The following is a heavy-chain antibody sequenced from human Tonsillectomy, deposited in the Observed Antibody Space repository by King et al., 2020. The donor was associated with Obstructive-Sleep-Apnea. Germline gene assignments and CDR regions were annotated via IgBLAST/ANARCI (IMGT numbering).Heavy chain of an antibody. CDR2: ISYDGSNK. D-gene: IGHD3-16*02. CDR3: AGDFNTIMFGGVLVD. Sequence: VQLVESGGGVVQPGRSLRLSCAASGFTFSSYAMHWVRQAPGKGLEWVAVISYDGSNKYYTDSVKGRFSIDRDNSKNTLYLQMNSLRPEETAMYYCAGDFNTIMFGGVLVDWGQRTLRTVTA. CDR1: GFTFSSYA. J-gene: IGHJ4*02. V-gene: IGHV3-30*04.